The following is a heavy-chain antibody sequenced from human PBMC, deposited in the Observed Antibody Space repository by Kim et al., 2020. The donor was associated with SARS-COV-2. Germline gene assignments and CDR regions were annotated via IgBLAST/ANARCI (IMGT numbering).Heavy chain of an antibody. V-gene: IGHV4-39*02. Sequence: YYTPSLKSRVTISVDTSNNHLSLRLSSVTAADTAVYYCARLRSGVGWFDPWGQGTLVTVSS. D-gene: IGHD5-12*01. CDR3: ARLRSGVGWFDP. J-gene: IGHJ5*02.